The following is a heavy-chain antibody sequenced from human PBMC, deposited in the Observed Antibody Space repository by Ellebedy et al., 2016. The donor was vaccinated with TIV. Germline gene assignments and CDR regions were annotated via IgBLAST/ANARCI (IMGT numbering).Heavy chain of an antibody. V-gene: IGHV3-48*01. CDR2: ISSGSSSI. D-gene: IGHD6-6*01. CDR3: ARLGSSSPYWYFDL. J-gene: IGHJ2*01. Sequence: GGSLRLXXAASGFTFSTYSMNWVRQAPGKGLEWVSYISSGSSSIYYAGSVKGRFTISRDNAKNSLYLQMNSLRAEDTAVYYCARLGSSSPYWYFDLWGRGTLVTVSS. CDR1: GFTFSTYS.